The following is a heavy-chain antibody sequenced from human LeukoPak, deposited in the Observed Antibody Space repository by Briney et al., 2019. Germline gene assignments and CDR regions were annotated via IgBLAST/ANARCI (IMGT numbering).Heavy chain of an antibody. D-gene: IGHD3-16*02. Sequence: PSETLSLTCAVYGGSFSGYYWSWIRQPPGKGLEWIGEINHSGSTNCNPSLKSRVTISVDTSKNQFSLKLSSVTAADTAVYYCARARPKYYDYVWGSYRYYFDYWGQGTLVTVSS. CDR2: INHSGST. CDR1: GGSFSGYY. CDR3: ARARPKYYDYVWGSYRYYFDY. V-gene: IGHV4-34*01. J-gene: IGHJ4*02.